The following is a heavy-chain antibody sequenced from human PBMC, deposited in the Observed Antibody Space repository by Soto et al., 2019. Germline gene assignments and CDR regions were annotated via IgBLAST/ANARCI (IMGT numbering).Heavy chain of an antibody. CDR1: GFTFSSYA. D-gene: IGHD3-22*01. J-gene: IGHJ4*02. Sequence: EVQLLESGGGLVQPGGSLRLSCAASGFTFSSYAMSWVRQAPGKGLEWVSAISGSGGSTYYADSVTGRFTISRYNSKNTLYLQMNSLRAEDTAVYYCAKLSDMYVVVIHCDYWGQGTLVTVSS. CDR2: ISGSGGST. V-gene: IGHV3-23*01. CDR3: AKLSDMYVVVIHCDY.